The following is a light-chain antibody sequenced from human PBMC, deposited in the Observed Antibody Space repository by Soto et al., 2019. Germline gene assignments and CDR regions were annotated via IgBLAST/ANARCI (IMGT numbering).Light chain of an antibody. Sequence: QSALTQPASVSGSPGQSITISCTGTSSDIGGYNYVSWYQQHPGKAPKLTIYEVSNRPSGVSNRFSGSKSGNTASLTISGLQAEDEADYYCGSWDSSLSVYVFGTGTKVTVL. CDR3: GSWDSSLSVYV. CDR2: EVS. CDR1: SSDIGGYNY. J-gene: IGLJ1*01. V-gene: IGLV2-14*01.